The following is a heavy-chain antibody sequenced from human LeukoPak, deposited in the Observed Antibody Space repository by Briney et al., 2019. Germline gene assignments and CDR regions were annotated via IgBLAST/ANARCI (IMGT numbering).Heavy chain of an antibody. CDR1: GFTFSNAW. CDR3: TTARPWFDP. CDR2: IKSKTDGGTR. J-gene: IGHJ5*02. V-gene: IGHV3-15*01. Sequence: GGSLSLSCAASGFTFSNAWMSWVRQAPGKGLEWVGRIKSKTDGGTRDYAAPVKGRFTMSRDDSKNTLYLQMNSLKTEDTAFYYCTTARPWFDPWGQGTLVTVSS.